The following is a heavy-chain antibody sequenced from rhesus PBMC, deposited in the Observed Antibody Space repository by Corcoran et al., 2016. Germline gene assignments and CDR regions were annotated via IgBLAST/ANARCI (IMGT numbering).Heavy chain of an antibody. CDR1: GVPFGSSA. J-gene: IGHJ4*01. CDR3: AREDGSNSYCFDY. CDR2: IIPLVGIK. Sequence: QVQLVQSGAEVQTPGAAVKVSWKAAGVPFGSSATSWVRQDPGPRLEGMGAIIPLVGIKNYAEKFQGTVTIPADTSTSTAYMELSSLRSEDTAVYYCAREDGSNSYCFDYWGQGVLVTVSS. D-gene: IGHD4-29*01. V-gene: IGHV1-198*02.